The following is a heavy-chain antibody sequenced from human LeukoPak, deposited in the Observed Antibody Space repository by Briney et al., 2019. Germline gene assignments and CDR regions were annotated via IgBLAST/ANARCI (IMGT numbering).Heavy chain of an antibody. CDR2: ISSSGSTI. CDR3: ARHRTSYSFFDY. V-gene: IGHV3-48*03. Sequence: GGSLRLSCAASGFTFSSYEMNWVRQAPGKGLEWVSYISSSGSTIYYADSVKGRFTISRDNAKNSLYLQMNSLRAEDTAVYYCARHRTSYSFFDYWGQGTLVTVSS. CDR1: GFTFSSYE. J-gene: IGHJ4*02. D-gene: IGHD5-18*01.